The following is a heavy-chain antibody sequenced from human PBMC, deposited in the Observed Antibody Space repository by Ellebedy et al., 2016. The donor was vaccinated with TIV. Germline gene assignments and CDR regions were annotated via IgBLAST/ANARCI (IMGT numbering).Heavy chain of an antibody. CDR1: GGTFSSYA. D-gene: IGHD1-26*01. CDR2: IIPIFGTA. J-gene: IGHJ6*02. V-gene: IGHV1-69*13. CDR3: AVRSSGSYDYYYGMDV. Sequence: SVKVSXXASGGTFSSYAISWVRQAPGQGLEWMGGIIPIFGTANYAQKFQGRVTITADESTSTAYMELSSLRSEDTAVYYCAVRSSGSYDYYYGMDVWGQGTTVTVSS.